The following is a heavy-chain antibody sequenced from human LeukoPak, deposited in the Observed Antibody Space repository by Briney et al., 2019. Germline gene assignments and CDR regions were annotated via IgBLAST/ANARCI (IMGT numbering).Heavy chain of an antibody. Sequence: PGGSLRLSCAASGFTFSNYGMNWVRQAPGKGLEWVSAISGSGHNTYYADSVKGRFTISRDNSKNTLYLQMNSLRAEDTAVHYCAKKQQWLDQYYFDYWGQGTLVSVSS. CDR1: GFTFSNYG. J-gene: IGHJ4*02. D-gene: IGHD6-19*01. V-gene: IGHV3-23*01. CDR3: AKKQQWLDQYYFDY. CDR2: ISGSGHNT.